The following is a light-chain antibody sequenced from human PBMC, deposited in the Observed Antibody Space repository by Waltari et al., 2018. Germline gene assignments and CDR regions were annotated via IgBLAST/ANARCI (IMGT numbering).Light chain of an antibody. J-gene: IGKJ3*01. Sequence: DIQMTQSPSSLSASVGDRVTITCRASQSIRNYLNWYQQKPGKVPELLIYADSSLKGGVPSRFSGSGSGTEFTLTISSLQAEDVAVYYCQQYSSAPITFGPGTKVDIK. V-gene: IGKV1-39*01. CDR3: QQYSSAPIT. CDR1: QSIRNY. CDR2: ADS.